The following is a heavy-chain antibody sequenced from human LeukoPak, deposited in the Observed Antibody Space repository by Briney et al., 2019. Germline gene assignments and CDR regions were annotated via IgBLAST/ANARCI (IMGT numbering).Heavy chain of an antibody. CDR2: INYSGNS. V-gene: IGHV4-59*08. J-gene: IGHJ4*02. CDR3: ARWGCISGTCYND. CDR1: GDSITTDY. Sequence: SETLSLTCTVSGDSITTDYWSWIRQSPGKGLEWVGYINYSGNSEYNTSLKSRVAISVNRSKKEISLKMRSVTADDTAWYYCARWGCISGTCYNDWARGALVTVSS. D-gene: IGHD3-3*02.